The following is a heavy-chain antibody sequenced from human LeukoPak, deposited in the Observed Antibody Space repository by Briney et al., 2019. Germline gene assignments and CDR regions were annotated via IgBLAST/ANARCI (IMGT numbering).Heavy chain of an antibody. J-gene: IGHJ4*02. CDR3: ARANGVVPLVY. V-gene: IGHV3-30-3*01. CDR2: ISYDGSNK. Sequence: GGSLRLSCAASGFTFSSYAMHWVRQAPGKGLEWVAVISYDGSNKYYADSVKGRFTISRDNSKNTLYLQMNSLRAEDTAVYYCARANGVVPLVYWGQGTLVTVSS. D-gene: IGHD2-2*01. CDR1: GFTFSSYA.